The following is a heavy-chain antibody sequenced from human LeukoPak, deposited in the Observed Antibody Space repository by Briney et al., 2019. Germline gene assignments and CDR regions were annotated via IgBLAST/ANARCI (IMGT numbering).Heavy chain of an antibody. V-gene: IGHV1-2*02. Sequence: ASVKVSCKASGYTFTGYYMHWVRQAPGQGLEWMGWINPNSGGTNYAQKFQGRVTMTRDTSISTAYMELSRLRSDDTAVYYCARGGYCSSTSCYRGYLDYWGQGTLVTVSS. CDR3: ARGGYCSSTSCYRGYLDY. J-gene: IGHJ4*02. CDR2: INPNSGGT. CDR1: GYTFTGYY. D-gene: IGHD2-2*01.